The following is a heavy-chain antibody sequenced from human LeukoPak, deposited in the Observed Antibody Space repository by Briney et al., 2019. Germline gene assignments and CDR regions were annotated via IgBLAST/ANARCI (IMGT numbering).Heavy chain of an antibody. J-gene: IGHJ4*02. CDR1: GFTVSSNY. CDR3: ARGDSSGYSKVFDY. Sequence: GGSLRLSCVASGFTVSSNYMSWVRQAPGKGLEWVSVIYSGGSTFYADSVKGRFTISRDNSKNTLYLQMSSLRAEDTAVYYCARGDSSGYSKVFDYWGQGTLVTVSS. V-gene: IGHV3-53*01. CDR2: IYSGGST. D-gene: IGHD3-22*01.